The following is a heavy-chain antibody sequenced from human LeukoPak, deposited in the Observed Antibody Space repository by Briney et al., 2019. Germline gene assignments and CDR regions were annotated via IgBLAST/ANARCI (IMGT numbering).Heavy chain of an antibody. CDR2: IYPGDSDT. Sequence: GESLKISCKGSGYSFTSYWIGWVRQMPGKGLEWMGIIYPGDSDTRYSPSFQGQVTISADKSISTAYLRWSSLKASDTAMYYCARHDSLLRSGFDPWGQGTLVTVSS. CDR1: GYSFTSYW. D-gene: IGHD3-3*01. J-gene: IGHJ5*02. V-gene: IGHV5-51*01. CDR3: ARHDSLLRSGFDP.